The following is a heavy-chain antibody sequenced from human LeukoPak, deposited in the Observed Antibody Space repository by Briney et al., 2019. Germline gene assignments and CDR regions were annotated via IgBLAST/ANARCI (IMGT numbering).Heavy chain of an antibody. CDR3: AGGAAAGSYYYYYMDV. J-gene: IGHJ6*03. Sequence: SETLSLTCTVSGGSISSYYWSWIRQPAGKGLEWIGRIYTSGSTNYNPSLKSRVTMSVDTSKNQFPLKLSSVTAADTAVYYCAGGAAAGSYYYYYMDVWGKGTTVTVSS. D-gene: IGHD6-13*01. CDR2: IYTSGST. V-gene: IGHV4-4*07. CDR1: GGSISSYY.